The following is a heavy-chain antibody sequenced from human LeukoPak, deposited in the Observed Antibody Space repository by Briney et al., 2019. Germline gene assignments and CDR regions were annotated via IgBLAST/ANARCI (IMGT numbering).Heavy chain of an antibody. CDR3: ARSYSGSFLY. Sequence: SETLSLTCTVSGYSISNGYYWDWIRQPPGKGLEFIGSVYHGGNTYYKASLKSRVTISVDTSKNQFSLRLSSVTAADTAVYYCARSYSGSFLYWGQGSLVTVSS. D-gene: IGHD1-26*01. V-gene: IGHV4-38-2*02. CDR1: GYSISNGYY. CDR2: VYHGGNT. J-gene: IGHJ1*01.